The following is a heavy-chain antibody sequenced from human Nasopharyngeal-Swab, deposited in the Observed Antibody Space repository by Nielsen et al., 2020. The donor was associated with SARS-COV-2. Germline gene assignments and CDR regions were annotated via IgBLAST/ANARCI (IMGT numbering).Heavy chain of an antibody. Sequence: GRQMPGKGLEWVGRIGDKDHNYATTYGASVQGRFTISRDDSKNTAFLQMDSLKTEDTALYYCPTDFYFDYWGQGTLVTVSS. V-gene: IGHV3-73*01. CDR2: IGDKDHNYAT. CDR3: PTDFYFDY. J-gene: IGHJ4*02.